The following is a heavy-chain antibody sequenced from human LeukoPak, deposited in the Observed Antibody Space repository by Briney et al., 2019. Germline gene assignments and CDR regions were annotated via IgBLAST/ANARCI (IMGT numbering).Heavy chain of an antibody. V-gene: IGHV3-66*01. CDR1: GFTFSRYA. CDR3: AAGRVFDY. Sequence: GGSLRLSCAASGFTFSRYAMSWDRQAPGKGLEWVSVIYSGGSTHYGDSVKGRFTISRDNSKNTVYLQMNSVGVEDTAVYYCAAGRVFDYWGQGTLVTVSS. J-gene: IGHJ4*02. CDR2: IYSGGST.